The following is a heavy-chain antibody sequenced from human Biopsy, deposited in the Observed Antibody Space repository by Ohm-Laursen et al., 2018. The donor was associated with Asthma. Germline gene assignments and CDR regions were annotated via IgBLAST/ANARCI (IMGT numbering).Heavy chain of an antibody. CDR1: GGTFNTYV. CDR2: INTVFGTT. V-gene: IGHV1-69*13. D-gene: IGHD2-2*01. Sequence: ASVKVSCKSLGGTFNTYVIGWVRQAPGQGLEWMGGINTVFGTTTYPQKFQDRVTITADDSPSTDYMELSSLRSEDTAVYYCARKAGSCISRTCYSLDFWGQGTLVTVSS. CDR3: ARKAGSCISRTCYSLDF. J-gene: IGHJ4*02.